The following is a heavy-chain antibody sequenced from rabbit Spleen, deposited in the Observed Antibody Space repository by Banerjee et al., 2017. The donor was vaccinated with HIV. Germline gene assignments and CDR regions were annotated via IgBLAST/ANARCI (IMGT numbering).Heavy chain of an antibody. J-gene: IGHJ6*01. CDR1: GFSFSSRYY. V-gene: IGHV1S40*01. Sequence: QSLEESGGGLVKPGASLTLTCTASGFSFSSRYYMCWVRQAPGKGLEWIACIDAGNSGDTYYASWAKGRFTISKTSSTTVTLQMTSLTAADTATYFCARDSGSSFSSYGMDLCGPGTLVTVS. CDR2: IDAGNSGDT. CDR3: ARDSGSSFSSYGMDL. D-gene: IGHD8-1*01.